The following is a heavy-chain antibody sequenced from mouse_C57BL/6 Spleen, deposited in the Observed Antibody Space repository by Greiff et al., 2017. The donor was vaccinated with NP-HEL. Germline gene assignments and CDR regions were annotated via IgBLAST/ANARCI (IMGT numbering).Heavy chain of an antibody. Sequence: EVMLVESGEGLVKPGGSLKLSCAASGFTFSSYAMSWVRQTPEKRLEWVAYISSGGDYIYYADTVKGRFTISRDNARNTLYLQMSSLKSEDTAMYYCTRENWDVWYFDVWGTGTTVTVSS. V-gene: IGHV5-9-1*02. CDR1: GFTFSSYA. J-gene: IGHJ1*03. CDR2: ISSGGDYI. CDR3: TRENWDVWYFDV. D-gene: IGHD4-1*01.